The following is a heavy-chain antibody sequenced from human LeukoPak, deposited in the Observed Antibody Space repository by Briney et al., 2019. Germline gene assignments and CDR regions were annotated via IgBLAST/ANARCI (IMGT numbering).Heavy chain of an antibody. D-gene: IGHD7-27*01. J-gene: IGHJ3*01. Sequence: GGSLSLSCAASGFTFSNYVMNWVRQAPGKGLEWVSPITSNSDYTYYADSVKGRFTISRDNSKKTLFLQMNDLRAEDTAIYYCAKALGTGGRVSPFDVWGQGTMVTVSS. CDR3: AKALGTGGRVSPFDV. CDR2: ITSNSDYT. V-gene: IGHV3-23*01. CDR1: GFTFSNYV.